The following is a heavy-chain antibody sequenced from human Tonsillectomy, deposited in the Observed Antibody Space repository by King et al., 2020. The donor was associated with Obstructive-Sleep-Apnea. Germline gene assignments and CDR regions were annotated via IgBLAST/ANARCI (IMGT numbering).Heavy chain of an antibody. V-gene: IGHV4-31*03. CDR1: GGSISSGGYY. J-gene: IGHJ2*01. CDR2: IYYSGST. CDR3: ARDSVVDGPRSYWYFDL. Sequence: QLQESGPGLVKPSQTLSLTCTVSGGSISSGGYYWSWIRQHPGKGLEWIGYIYYSGSTYYNPSLKSRVTISVDTSKNQFSLKLSSVTAADTAVYYCARDSVVDGPRSYWYFDLWGRGTLVTVSS. D-gene: IGHD2-2*01.